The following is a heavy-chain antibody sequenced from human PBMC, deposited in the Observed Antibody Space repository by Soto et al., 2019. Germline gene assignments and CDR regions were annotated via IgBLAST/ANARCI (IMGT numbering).Heavy chain of an antibody. J-gene: IGHJ4*02. CDR1: GGTFRNYP. CDR2: IFPLTDIP. Sequence: QVQLVQSGTEVKKPGSSVKVSCKASGGTFRNYPINWVRQAPAQGLEWMGSIFPLTDIPDYAQNFQARLTISADKSTSTAYMEVSSLTSDDTAMYFCARGPLVVLNYFESWGQGTLGTVSS. CDR3: ARGPLVVLNYFES. V-gene: IGHV1-69*02.